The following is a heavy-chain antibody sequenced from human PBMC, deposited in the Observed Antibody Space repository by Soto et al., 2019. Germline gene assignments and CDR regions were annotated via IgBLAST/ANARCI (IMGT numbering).Heavy chain of an antibody. J-gene: IGHJ4*01. D-gene: IGHD6-19*01. Sequence: GAALKISCKGSGYNFSSSRFGPVRQKPGKGLEWMGIIYPGDSDTRYGPSFQGQVTISADKSISTAYLQLNSLKASDTAMYYCARGAVAGSVKNYFDYWGQGTLVTVSS. CDR3: ARGAVAGSVKNYFDY. CDR2: IYPGDSDT. V-gene: IGHV5-51*01. CDR1: GYNFSSSR.